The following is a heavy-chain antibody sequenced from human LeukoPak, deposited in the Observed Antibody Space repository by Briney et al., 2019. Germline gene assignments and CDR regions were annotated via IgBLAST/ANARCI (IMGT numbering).Heavy chain of an antibody. CDR2: IYYSGST. D-gene: IGHD1-20*01. CDR3: ARVTSANWYFDL. Sequence: PSETLSLTCTVSGDSIRSYYWSWIRQPPGKGLEWIGNIYYSGSTNYNLSLKSRVTISIDTSKNQFSLKLSSVTAADTAVYYCARVTSANWYFDLWGRGTLVTVSS. J-gene: IGHJ2*01. V-gene: IGHV4-59*01. CDR1: GDSIRSYY.